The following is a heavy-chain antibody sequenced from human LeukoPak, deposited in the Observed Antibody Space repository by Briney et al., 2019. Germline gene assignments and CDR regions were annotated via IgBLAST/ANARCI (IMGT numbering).Heavy chain of an antibody. V-gene: IGHV1-18*01. D-gene: IGHD2-15*01. CDR1: VYAFITYS. CDR3: ARVPRSGALHY. J-gene: IGHJ4*02. CDR2: ISPYNGNT. Sequence: ASVKVSCKPSVYAFITYSMSWVRQAPGQGLEWMGWISPYNGNTNYAQKFQGRVTMMTDKSTSTAYMELRTLRSDDTAVYFCARVPRSGALHYWGQGTLVTVSS.